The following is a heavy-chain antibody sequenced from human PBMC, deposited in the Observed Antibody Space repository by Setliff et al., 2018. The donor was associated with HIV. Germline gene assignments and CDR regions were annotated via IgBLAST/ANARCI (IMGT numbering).Heavy chain of an antibody. V-gene: IGHV4-34*01. J-gene: IGHJ4*02. CDR2: INPSEST. CDR3: ARGGDWTLDF. CDR1: GGSFSNHY. Sequence: ETLSLTCAVYGGSFSNHYWTWIRQPPGKGLEWIGEINPSESTHYNPSLKSRVTISVDTSKNQFSLILTSVTAADTAVYYCARGGDWTLDFWGRGSLVTVSS. D-gene: IGHD2-21*02.